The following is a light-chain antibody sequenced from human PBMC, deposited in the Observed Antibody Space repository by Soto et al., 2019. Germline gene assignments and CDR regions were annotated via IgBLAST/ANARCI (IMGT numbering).Light chain of an antibody. CDR2: DAS. CDR1: KSISSR. CDR3: QQYNSYSWT. J-gene: IGKJ1*01. Sequence: DIQMTQSPSTLSASFGDRVTITCRASKSISSRLAWYQQKPGKAPKLLIYDASSLESGVPSRFSGSGSGTEFTHTISSLQPDDFATYYCQQYNSYSWTFGQGTKVEIK. V-gene: IGKV1-5*01.